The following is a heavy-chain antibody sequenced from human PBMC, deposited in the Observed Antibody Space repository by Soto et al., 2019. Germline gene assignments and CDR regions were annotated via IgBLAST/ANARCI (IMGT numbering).Heavy chain of an antibody. Sequence: SETLSLTCTVSGGSISSYYWSWIRQPAGKGLELIGRIYASGSTNYNPSLKSRVTMSVDASKNQFSLRLSSVTAADTALYFCARDYYGSASYENYYYYGMDVWGQGTTVTVS. D-gene: IGHD3-10*01. V-gene: IGHV4-4*07. CDR3: ARDYYGSASYENYYYYGMDV. J-gene: IGHJ6*02. CDR2: IYASGST. CDR1: GGSISSYY.